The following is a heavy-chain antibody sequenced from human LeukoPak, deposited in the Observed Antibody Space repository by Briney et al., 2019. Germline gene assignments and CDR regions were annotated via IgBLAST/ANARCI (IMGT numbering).Heavy chain of an antibody. CDR1: GLTVSSNF. CDR3: ARDFYDILTGINYYFDY. CDR2: IYSVGST. D-gene: IGHD3-9*01. V-gene: IGHV3-53*01. J-gene: IGHJ4*02. Sequence: GGSLRLSCAASGLTVSSNFMTWVRQAPGKGLEWVSVIYSVGSTYYADSVKGRFTIPRDNSKNTLYLQMNSLRAEDTAVYYCARDFYDILTGINYYFDYWGQGTLVTVSS.